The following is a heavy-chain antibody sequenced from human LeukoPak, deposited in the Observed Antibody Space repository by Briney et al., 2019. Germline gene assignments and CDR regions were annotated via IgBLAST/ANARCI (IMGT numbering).Heavy chain of an antibody. J-gene: IGHJ4*02. D-gene: IGHD3-22*01. V-gene: IGHV3-30*03. CDR3: AWLFEIFDY. Sequence: PGRSLRLSCAASGFTFSSYGMHWVRQAPGKGLEWVAVISYDGSNKYYADSVKGRFTISRDNSKNTLYLQMNSLRAEDTAVYYCAWLFEIFDYWGQGTLVTVSS. CDR2: ISYDGSNK. CDR1: GFTFSSYG.